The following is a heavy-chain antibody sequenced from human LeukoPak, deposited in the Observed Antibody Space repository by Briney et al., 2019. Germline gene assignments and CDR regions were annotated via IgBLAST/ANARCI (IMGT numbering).Heavy chain of an antibody. V-gene: IGHV1-2*02. D-gene: IGHD3-22*01. CDR1: GYTFTGYY. Sequence: GASVKVSCKASGYTFTGYYMHWVRQAPGQGLEWMGWINPNSGGTNYAQKFQGRVTMTRDTSISTAYMELSRLRSDDTAVYYCARGITMTEQTYFDYWGQGTLVTVSS. CDR2: INPNSGGT. J-gene: IGHJ4*02. CDR3: ARGITMTEQTYFDY.